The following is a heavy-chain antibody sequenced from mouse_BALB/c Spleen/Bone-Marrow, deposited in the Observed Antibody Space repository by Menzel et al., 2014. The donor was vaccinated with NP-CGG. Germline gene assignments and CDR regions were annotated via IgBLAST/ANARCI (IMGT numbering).Heavy chain of an antibody. V-gene: IGHV5-6-5*01. J-gene: IGHJ2*01. D-gene: IGHD2-4*01. CDR3: ARSTMITTGNYFDY. CDR1: GFTFSSYA. Sequence: EVQRVASVGCLVKPRGSLKLSCAAYGFTFSSYAMSWVRQTPAKRREWVASINSGDSNYYPDSVKGRFTISRDNARNILYLQMSSLRSEDTAMYYCARSTMITTGNYFDYWGQGTTLTVSS. CDR2: INSGDSN.